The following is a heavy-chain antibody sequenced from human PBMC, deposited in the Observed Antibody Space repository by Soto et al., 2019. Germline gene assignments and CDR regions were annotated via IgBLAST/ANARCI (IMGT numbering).Heavy chain of an antibody. Sequence: SETLSLTCTVSGGSISSSSYYWGWIRQPPGKGLEWIGSIYYSGSTYYNPSLKSRVTISVDTSKNQFSLKLSSVTAADTAVYYCARREYRRWFDPWGQGTPVTVSS. D-gene: IGHD6-6*01. CDR3: ARREYRRWFDP. CDR2: IYYSGST. CDR1: GGSISSSSYY. J-gene: IGHJ5*02. V-gene: IGHV4-39*01.